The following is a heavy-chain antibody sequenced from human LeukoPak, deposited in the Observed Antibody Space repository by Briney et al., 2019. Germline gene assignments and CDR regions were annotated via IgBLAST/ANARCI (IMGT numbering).Heavy chain of an antibody. CDR2: INHSGNT. CDR3: ARGPQITIVRGVIISPFDY. J-gene: IGHJ4*02. V-gene: IGHV4-34*01. D-gene: IGHD3-10*01. CDR1: GGSFSGYY. Sequence: SETLSLTCAVYGGSFSGYYWSWIRQPPGKGLDWIGEINHSGNTNYNPSLKSRVAISVDTSKNQFSLELSSVTAADTAVYYCARGPQITIVRGVIISPFDYWGQGTLVTVSS.